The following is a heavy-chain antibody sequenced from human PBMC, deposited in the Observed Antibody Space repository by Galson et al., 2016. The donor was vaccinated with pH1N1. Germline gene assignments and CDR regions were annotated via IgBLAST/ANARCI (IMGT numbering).Heavy chain of an antibody. D-gene: IGHD2-21*01. V-gene: IGHV3-7*01. J-gene: IGHJ3*01. Sequence: SLRLSCAVSGFTFSDYWMNWVRQAPGKGLEWVANTNEDGSEEYYVDSVKGRFTISRDNANNSLFLQMNNLRAEDTAVYYCAREFRERLWGVVTGAFDFWGQGTMVTASS. CDR3: AREFRERLWGVVTGAFDF. CDR1: GFTFSDYW. CDR2: TNEDGSEE.